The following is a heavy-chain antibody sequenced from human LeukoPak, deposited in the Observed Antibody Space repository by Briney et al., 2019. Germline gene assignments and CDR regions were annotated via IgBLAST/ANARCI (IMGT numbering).Heavy chain of an antibody. J-gene: IGHJ5*02. V-gene: IGHV3-21*01. CDR3: AKSDMYNWFDP. Sequence: PGGSLRLSCAASGFTVSSNYMSWVRQAPGKGLEWVSSISSSSSYIYYADSVKGRFTISRDNAKNSLYLQMNSLRAEDTAVYYCAKSDMYNWFDPWGQGTLVTVSS. CDR1: GFTVSSNY. CDR2: ISSSSSYI.